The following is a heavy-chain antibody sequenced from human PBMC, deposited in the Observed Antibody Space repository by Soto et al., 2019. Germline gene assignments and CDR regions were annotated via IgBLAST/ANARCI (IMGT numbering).Heavy chain of an antibody. CDR2: IYYSGST. CDR1: GGSISSGGYY. CDR3: ARGVTMVRGVIHTPYFDY. Sequence: SETLSLTCTVSGGSISSGGYYWSWIRQHPGKGLEWIGYIYYSGSTYYNKSLKNRLTISVDTSKKQFSLKLSSVTAADTAVYYCARGVTMVRGVIHTPYFDYWGQGTLVTVSS. J-gene: IGHJ4*02. D-gene: IGHD3-10*01. V-gene: IGHV4-31*03.